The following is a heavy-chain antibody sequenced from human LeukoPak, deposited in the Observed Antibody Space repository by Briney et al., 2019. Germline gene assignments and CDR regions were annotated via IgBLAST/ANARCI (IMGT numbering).Heavy chain of an antibody. CDR2: ISGSGHST. J-gene: IGHJ2*01. Sequence: GGSLRLSCAASGFSFSDHYMDWVRQAPGKGLEWVSTISGSGHSTYYADSVEGRFTIPRDNSKNTLYLQMNSLRAEDTAVYYCARNRGSYSFWYFDLWGRGTLVTVSS. CDR1: GFSFSDHY. CDR3: ARNRGSYSFWYFDL. V-gene: IGHV3-23*01. D-gene: IGHD1-26*01.